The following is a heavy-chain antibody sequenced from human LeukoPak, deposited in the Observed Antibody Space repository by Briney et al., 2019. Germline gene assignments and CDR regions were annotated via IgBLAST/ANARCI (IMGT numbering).Heavy chain of an antibody. CDR3: AKGAGFGELLGPLDY. J-gene: IGHJ4*02. Sequence: GGSLRLSCAASGFTFSSYAMSWVRQAPGKGLEWVSATSGSGGSTYYADSVKGRFTISRDNSKNTLYLQMNSLRAEDTAVYYCAKGAGFGELLGPLDYWGQGTLVTVSS. D-gene: IGHD3-10*01. V-gene: IGHV3-23*01. CDR2: TSGSGGST. CDR1: GFTFSSYA.